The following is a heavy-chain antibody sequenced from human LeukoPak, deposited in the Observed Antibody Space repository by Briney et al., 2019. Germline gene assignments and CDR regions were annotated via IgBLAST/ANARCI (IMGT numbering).Heavy chain of an antibody. Sequence: SETLSLTCTVSGGSISSSRYYWGWVRQPPGKGLEWIGSIYYSGSTYYNPSLKSRVTISVDTSKNQFSLKLSSVTAADTAVYYCARDLLVGATHDDYWGQGTLVTVSS. CDR2: IYYSGST. D-gene: IGHD1-26*01. CDR1: GGSISSSRYY. J-gene: IGHJ4*02. V-gene: IGHV4-39*07. CDR3: ARDLLVGATHDDY.